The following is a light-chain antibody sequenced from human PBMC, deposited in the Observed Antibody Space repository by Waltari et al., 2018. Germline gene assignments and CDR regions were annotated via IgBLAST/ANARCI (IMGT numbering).Light chain of an antibody. J-gene: IGLJ3*02. CDR3: NSYAGSSSWV. CDR2: DVF. Sequence: QSALTQPASVSGSPGQSVTISCTGTSSDVGFYNYVSWYQQYPGKAPQRIIYDVFQRPSVVSNRFSGSKSGNTASLTISGLQTEDEGDYYCNSYAGSSSWVFGGGTKLTVL. V-gene: IGLV2-14*03. CDR1: SSDVGFYNY.